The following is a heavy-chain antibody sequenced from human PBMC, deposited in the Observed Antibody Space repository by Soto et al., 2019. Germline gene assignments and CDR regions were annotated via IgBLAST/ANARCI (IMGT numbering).Heavy chain of an antibody. CDR1: GFTFSSYA. Sequence: GGSLRLSCAASGFTFSSYAMSWVRQAPGKGLEWVSAISGSGGSTYYADSVKGRFTISRDNSKNTLYLQMNSLRAEDTAVYYCAKDLAVVAATQYYCYGMDVWGQGTTVTVSS. CDR2: ISGSGGST. J-gene: IGHJ6*02. CDR3: AKDLAVVAATQYYCYGMDV. D-gene: IGHD2-15*01. V-gene: IGHV3-23*01.